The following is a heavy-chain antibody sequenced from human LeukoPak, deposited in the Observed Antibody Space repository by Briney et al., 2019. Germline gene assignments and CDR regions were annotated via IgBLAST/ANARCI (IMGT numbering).Heavy chain of an antibody. J-gene: IGHJ4*02. CDR1: GYTFTSYG. CDR3: ARDLVGFGEFNPCDY. D-gene: IGHD3-10*01. V-gene: IGHV1-18*01. Sequence: GASVKVSCKASGYTFTSYGISWVRQAPGQGLEWMGWISAYNGNTNYAQKLQGRVTMTTDTSTSTAYMELRSLRSDDTAVYYCARDLVGFGEFNPCDYWGQGTLVTVSS. CDR2: ISAYNGNT.